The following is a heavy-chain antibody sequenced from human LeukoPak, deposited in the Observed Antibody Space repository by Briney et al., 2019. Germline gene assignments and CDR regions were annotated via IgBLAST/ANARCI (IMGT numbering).Heavy chain of an antibody. J-gene: IGHJ5*02. D-gene: IGHD6-13*01. CDR1: GGSISSYY. V-gene: IGHV4-59*01. CDR3: ARDAAGLGAAAGQRFDP. CDR2: IYYSGST. Sequence: SETLSLTCAVSGGSISSYYWSWIRQPPGKGLEWIGYIYYSGSTNYITSLKSRVTISVDTSKNQFSLKLSSVTAADTAVYYCARDAAGLGAAAGQRFDPWGQGALWSPS.